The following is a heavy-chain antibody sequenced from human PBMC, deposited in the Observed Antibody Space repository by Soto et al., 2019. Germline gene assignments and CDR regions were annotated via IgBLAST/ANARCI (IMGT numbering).Heavy chain of an antibody. V-gene: IGHV3-7*01. CDR1: GFSISDYW. CDR2: IKRDGSEK. CDR3: ARDRDLAVPAAVIYFDS. D-gene: IGHD2-2*01. J-gene: IGHJ4*02. Sequence: LRLSCAASGFSISDYWMSWVRQAPGKGLEWVANIKRDGSEKYYVDSVKGRFTISRDNAKNSLYLQMNSLRADDTAVYYCARDRDLAVPAAVIYFDSWGQGTLVTVSS.